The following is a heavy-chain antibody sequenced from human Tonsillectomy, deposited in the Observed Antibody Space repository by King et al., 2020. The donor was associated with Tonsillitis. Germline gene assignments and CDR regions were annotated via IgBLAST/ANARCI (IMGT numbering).Heavy chain of an antibody. Sequence: VQLQQWGAGLLKPSETLSLTCGVYGGSFSDYWWTWIRQPPGKGLEWIGEINHTGITTYSPSLKSRVTISVDTSKNQLSLKLGFVTADDTAVYYCARGPRITPKPGLGYSYMDVWDKGTTVTVSS. V-gene: IGHV4-34*01. CDR2: INHTGIT. CDR3: ARGPRITPKPGLGYSYMDV. J-gene: IGHJ6*03. CDR1: GGSFSDYW. D-gene: IGHD3-10*01.